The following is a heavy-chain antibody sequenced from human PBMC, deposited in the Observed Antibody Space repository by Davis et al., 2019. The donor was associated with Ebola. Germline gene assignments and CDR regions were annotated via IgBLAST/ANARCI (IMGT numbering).Heavy chain of an antibody. V-gene: IGHV5-51*01. CDR2: IYTGDSDT. CDR3: ASLRRTITGMDDGFDI. J-gene: IGHJ3*02. CDR1: GYSFTSYW. Sequence: GESLKISCKGSGYSFTSYWIGWVRQMPGKGLEWMGLIYTGDSDTRYSPSFRGQVTISADKSITTAYLQWSGLRASDTAMYYCASLRRTITGMDDGFDIWGQGTMVTVSS. D-gene: IGHD1-20*01.